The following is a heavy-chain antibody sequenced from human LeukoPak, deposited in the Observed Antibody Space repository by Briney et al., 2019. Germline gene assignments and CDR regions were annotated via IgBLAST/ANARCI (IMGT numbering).Heavy chain of an antibody. Sequence: ASVKVSCKASGYTFTGYYMHWVRQAPGQGLEWMGWINPNSGGTNYAQKFQGRVTITRDTSISTAYMELSRLRSDDTAVYYCARIRNYGSGTYIPFVDYWGQGTLVTVSS. CDR1: GYTFTGYY. V-gene: IGHV1-2*02. CDR3: ARIRNYGSGTYIPFVDY. D-gene: IGHD3-10*01. J-gene: IGHJ4*02. CDR2: INPNSGGT.